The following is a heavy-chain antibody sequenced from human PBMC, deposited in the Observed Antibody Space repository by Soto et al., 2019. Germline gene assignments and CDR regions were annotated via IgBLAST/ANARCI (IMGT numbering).Heavy chain of an antibody. CDR1: GGSVSSGSYY. CDR3: VRVIAAAGSACYFYGMDV. Sequence: PSETLSLTCTVSGGSVSSGSYYWSWIRQPPGKELEWFGYIYYSGSTNYNPSLKSRVTISVDTSKNQFSLKLSSVTAADTAVYYCVRVIAAAGSACYFYGMDVWGEATTFT. J-gene: IGHJ6*02. D-gene: IGHD6-13*01. CDR2: IYYSGST. V-gene: IGHV4-61*01.